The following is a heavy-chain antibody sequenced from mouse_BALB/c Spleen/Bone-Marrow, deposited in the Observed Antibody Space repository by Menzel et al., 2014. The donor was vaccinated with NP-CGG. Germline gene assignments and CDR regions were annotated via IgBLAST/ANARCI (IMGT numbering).Heavy chain of an antibody. D-gene: IGHD2-4*01. V-gene: IGHV14-3*02. CDR1: GFNIKDTY. CDR3: ALYYDYDVGY. CDR2: IDPANGNT. J-gene: IGHJ2*01. Sequence: EVQLQQSGAELVKPGASVKLSCTASGFNIKDTYMHWVKQRPEQGLVWIGRIDPANGNTKYDPKFQGKATITADTSSNTAYLQLSSLTSEDTAVYYCALYYDYDVGYWGQGTTLTVSS.